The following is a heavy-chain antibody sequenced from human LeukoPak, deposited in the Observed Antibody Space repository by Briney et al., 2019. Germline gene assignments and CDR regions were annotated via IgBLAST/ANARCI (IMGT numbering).Heavy chain of an antibody. CDR2: MNPNSGNT. V-gene: IGHV1-8*01. J-gene: IGHJ4*02. Sequence: ASVKVSCKASGYTFTSYDINWVRQATGQGLEWMGWMNPNSGNTGYAQKFQGRVTMTRNTSISTAYMELSSLRSEDTAVYYCARVFGRSYYGRTGPIDYWGQGTLVTVSS. CDR3: ARVFGRSYYGRTGPIDY. D-gene: IGHD1-26*01. CDR1: GYTFTSYD.